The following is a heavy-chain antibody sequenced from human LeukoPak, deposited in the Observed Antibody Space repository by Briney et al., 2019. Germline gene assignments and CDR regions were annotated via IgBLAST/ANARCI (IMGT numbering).Heavy chain of an antibody. CDR3: AKPRIVATYEFDY. D-gene: IGHD5-12*01. CDR1: GFTFSSYA. Sequence: PGGSLRLSCAASGFTFSSYAMSWVRQAPGKGLEWVSAISGSDDNTYYADSVKGRFTISRDNSKNTLYLQMNGLRAEDTAVYYCAKPRIVATYEFDYWGQGTLVTVSS. V-gene: IGHV3-23*01. J-gene: IGHJ4*02. CDR2: ISGSDDNT.